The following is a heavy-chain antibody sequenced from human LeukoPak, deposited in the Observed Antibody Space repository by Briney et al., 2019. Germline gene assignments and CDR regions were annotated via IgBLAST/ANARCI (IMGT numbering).Heavy chain of an antibody. Sequence: QPGRSLRLSCAASGFTFSSYSMHWVRQAPGKGLEWVAVIWFDGSNKYYADSVKGRFTISRDNSKNTLYLEMNSLRVEDTAIYYCAKDPYASGSYPSDYWGQGTLVAVSS. J-gene: IGHJ4*02. V-gene: IGHV3-33*03. CDR3: AKDPYASGSYPSDY. D-gene: IGHD3-10*01. CDR2: IWFDGSNK. CDR1: GFTFSSYS.